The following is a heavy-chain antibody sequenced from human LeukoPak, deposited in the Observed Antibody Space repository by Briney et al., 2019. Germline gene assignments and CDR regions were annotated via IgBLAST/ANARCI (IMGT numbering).Heavy chain of an antibody. Sequence: SETLSLTCTVSGGSISGSYWSWIRQPPGKGLQYIGYILHGGSSNFNPSLKSRVAISVDTSRNQFSLKLSSVTAADTAVYYCASLATSRLGTGYSAYDRDFWGQGTLVTVSS. CDR2: ILHGGSS. D-gene: IGHD5-12*01. J-gene: IGHJ4*02. V-gene: IGHV4-59*08. CDR3: ASLATSRLGTGYSAYDRDF. CDR1: GGSISGSY.